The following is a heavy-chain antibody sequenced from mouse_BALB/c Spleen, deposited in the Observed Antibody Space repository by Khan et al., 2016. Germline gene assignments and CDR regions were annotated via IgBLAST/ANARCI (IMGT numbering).Heavy chain of an antibody. CDR3: ARRDDGGGAMDY. CDR1: GFSLTSYG. Sequence: QLKQSGPGLVAPSQSLSITCTVSGFSLTSYGVHWVRQPPGKGLEWLVVIWSDGSTTYNSALKSRLSISKDNSKSQVFLKMNSLQTDDTAMYYCARRDDGGGAMDYWGQGTSVTVSS. J-gene: IGHJ4*01. V-gene: IGHV2-6*02. CDR2: IWSDGST. D-gene: IGHD2-3*01.